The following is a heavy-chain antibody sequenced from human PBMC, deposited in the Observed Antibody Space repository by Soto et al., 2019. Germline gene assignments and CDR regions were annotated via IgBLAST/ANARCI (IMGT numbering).Heavy chain of an antibody. V-gene: IGHV4-30-4*01. D-gene: IGHD3-3*01. CDR3: ASVIYDFWTRYYFNY. CDR2: IYYSGST. J-gene: IGHJ4*02. CDR1: GGSISSGDYY. Sequence: SETLSLTCTVSGGSISSGDYYWSWIRQPPGKGLEWIGYIYYSGSTYYNPSLKSRVTISVDTSKNQFSLKLSSVTAADTAVYYCASVIYDFWTRYYFNYWGQGTLVTVS.